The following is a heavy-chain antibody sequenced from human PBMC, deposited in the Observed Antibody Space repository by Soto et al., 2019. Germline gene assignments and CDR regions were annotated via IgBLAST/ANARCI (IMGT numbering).Heavy chain of an antibody. Sequence: QVQLVQSGAEVKKPGSSVKVSCKASGGTFSTYGINWVRLAPGQGLEWMGWIIPKVGTRKNAQKFQGRVTLSADESTNTAYMELKYLRSEDTAVYFCAREVDPYYGGNSLSLDYWGQGTLGAVSS. CDR1: GGTFSTYG. J-gene: IGHJ4*02. D-gene: IGHD4-17*01. CDR3: AREVDPYYGGNSLSLDY. CDR2: IIPKVGTR. V-gene: IGHV1-69*13.